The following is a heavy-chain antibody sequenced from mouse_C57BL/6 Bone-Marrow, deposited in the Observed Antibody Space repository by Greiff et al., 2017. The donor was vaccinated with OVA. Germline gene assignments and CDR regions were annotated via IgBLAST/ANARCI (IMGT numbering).Heavy chain of an antibody. D-gene: IGHD4-1*01. CDR3: ARELGLAMDY. Sequence: QVQLQQPGAELVMPGASVKLSCKASGYTFTSYWMHWVKQRPGQGLEWIGEIDPSDSYTNYNQKFQGKSTLTVDKSSSTAYMQLSSLTSEDSAVYDCARELGLAMDYWGQGTSGTVSS. CDR2: IDPSDSYT. J-gene: IGHJ4*01. CDR1: GYTFTSYW. V-gene: IGHV1-69*01.